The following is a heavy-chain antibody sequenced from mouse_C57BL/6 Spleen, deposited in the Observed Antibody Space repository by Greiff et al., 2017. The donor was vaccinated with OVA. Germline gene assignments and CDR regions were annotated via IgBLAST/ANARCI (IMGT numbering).Heavy chain of an antibody. CDR1: GFTFNTYA. D-gene: IGHD1-1*01. Sequence: DVQLVESGGGLVQPKGSLKLSCAASGFTFNTYAMHWVRQAPGKGLEWVARIRSKSSNYATYYADSVKDRFTISRDDSQSMLYLQMNNLKTEDTAMYYCVTYYGSSYGFAYWGQGTLVTVSA. CDR3: VTYYGSSYGFAY. CDR2: IRSKSSNYAT. V-gene: IGHV10-3*01. J-gene: IGHJ3*01.